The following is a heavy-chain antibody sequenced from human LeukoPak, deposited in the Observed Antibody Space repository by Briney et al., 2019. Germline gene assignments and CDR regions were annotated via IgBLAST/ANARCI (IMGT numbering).Heavy chain of an antibody. V-gene: IGHV4-59*08. CDR3: TAGAYDSSGIDY. Sequence: SETLSLTCTVSGGSISIYYWSWIRQPPGKGLEWIGYIYYSGSTNYNPSLKSQVTISVDTSKNQFSLKLSSVTAADTAVYYCTAGAYDSSGIDYWGQGTLVTVSS. CDR2: IYYSGST. J-gene: IGHJ4*02. D-gene: IGHD3-22*01. CDR1: GGSISIYY.